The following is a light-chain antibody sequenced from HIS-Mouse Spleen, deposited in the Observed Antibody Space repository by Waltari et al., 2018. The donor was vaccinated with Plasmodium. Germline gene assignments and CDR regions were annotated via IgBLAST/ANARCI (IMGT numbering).Light chain of an antibody. CDR2: RNN. CDR3: AAWDDSLSGWV. V-gene: IGLV1-47*01. CDR1: SSNIGSNY. Sequence: QSVLTQPPSASGTPGQRVTISCSGSSSNIGSNYVYWYQQLPGTAPKLLIYRNNHRPSGVPDRVSGSKSGTSASLAISWLRSEDEADYYCAAWDDSLSGWVFGGGTKLTVL. J-gene: IGLJ3*02.